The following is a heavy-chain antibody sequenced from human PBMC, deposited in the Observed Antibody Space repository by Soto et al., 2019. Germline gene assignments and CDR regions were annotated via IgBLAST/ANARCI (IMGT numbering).Heavy chain of an antibody. CDR1: GGTFSSYT. CDR2: IIPILGIA. CDR3: ARDLDAGVNYYGMDV. J-gene: IGHJ6*02. D-gene: IGHD3-9*01. V-gene: IGHV1-69*08. Sequence: QVQLVQSGAEVKKPGSSVKVSCKASGGTFSSYTISWVRQAPGQGLEWMGRIIPILGIANYAQKFQGRVTITADKSTSTAYMELSSLRSEDTAVYYCARDLDAGVNYYGMDVWGQGTTVTVSS.